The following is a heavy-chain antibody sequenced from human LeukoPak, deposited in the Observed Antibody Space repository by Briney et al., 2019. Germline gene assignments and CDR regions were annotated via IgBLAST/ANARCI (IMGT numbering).Heavy chain of an antibody. Sequence: ASVKVSCKASGYTFTSYDINWVRQATGQGLEWMGWMNPNSGNTGYAQKFQGGVTMTRNTSISTAYMELSSLRSEDTAVYYCARGGYDILTGYHNFDYWGQGTLVIVSS. CDR2: MNPNSGNT. CDR1: GYTFTSYD. J-gene: IGHJ4*02. V-gene: IGHV1-8*01. D-gene: IGHD3-9*01. CDR3: ARGGYDILTGYHNFDY.